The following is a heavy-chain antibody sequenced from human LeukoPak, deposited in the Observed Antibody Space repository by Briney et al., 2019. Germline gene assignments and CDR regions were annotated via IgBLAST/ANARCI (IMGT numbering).Heavy chain of an antibody. Sequence: PGGSLRLSCSASGFTFSSAWMSWVRQAPGKGLEWVGRSRNKVNSYTTEYAASMKGRFTISRDDSKNSLYLQMNSLKTEDTAVYYCTRGTAERDGSSWFWYLDLWGRGTLVTVSS. J-gene: IGHJ2*01. CDR1: GFTFSSAW. CDR3: TRGTAERDGSSWFWYLDL. D-gene: IGHD6-13*01. V-gene: IGHV3-72*01. CDR2: SRNKVNSYTT.